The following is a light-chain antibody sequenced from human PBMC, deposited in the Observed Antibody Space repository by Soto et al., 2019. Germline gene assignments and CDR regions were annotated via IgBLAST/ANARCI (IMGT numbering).Light chain of an antibody. V-gene: IGKV1-33*01. CDR2: DAS. CDR3: QQYGDLPLT. Sequence: DIQMTQSPSSLSASVGDRVTITCQASQDISNHLNWYQQKPGKAPKLLIFDASSVEAGVPSRFSGSGSGTHFTFTIHSLXAEXXXTYFCQQYGDLPLTFGGGTKV. J-gene: IGKJ4*01. CDR1: QDISNH.